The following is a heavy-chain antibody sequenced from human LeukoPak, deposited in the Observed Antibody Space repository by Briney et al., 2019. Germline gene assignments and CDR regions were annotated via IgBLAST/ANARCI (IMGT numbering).Heavy chain of an antibody. CDR3: ARPRGPADAFDI. D-gene: IGHD3-16*01. CDR1: GFTFSSCW. Sequence: PGGSLRPSCAASGFTFSSCWMNWFRQAPGKGLEWVGNINQEGSEKHYVNSVRGRFTISRDNAKNSLYLQMNSLRAEDTAVYYCARPRGPADAFDIWGQGTMVTVSS. CDR2: INQEGSEK. J-gene: IGHJ3*02. V-gene: IGHV3-7*01.